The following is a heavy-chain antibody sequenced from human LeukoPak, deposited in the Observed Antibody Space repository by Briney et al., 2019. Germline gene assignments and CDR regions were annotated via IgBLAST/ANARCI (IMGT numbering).Heavy chain of an antibody. CDR1: GVSISSNSHY. J-gene: IGHJ2*01. CDR2: MYYSESP. D-gene: IGHD1-26*01. Sequence: SETLSLTCTVSGVSISSNSHYWGWIRQPPGKGLEWIGSMYYSESPYYNPSLKSRVTVSGDTSKNQFSLRLTSVTAADTAVYYCVRQEGRRYFDPWGRGSLITVSS. CDR3: VRQEGRRYFDP. V-gene: IGHV4-39*01.